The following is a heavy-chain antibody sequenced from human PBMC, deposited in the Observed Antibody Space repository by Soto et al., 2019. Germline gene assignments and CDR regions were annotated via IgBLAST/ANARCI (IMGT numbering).Heavy chain of an antibody. D-gene: IGHD7-27*01. Sequence: GGSLRLSCAASGFTFSNAWMSWVRQAPGKGLEWVGRIKSKTDGGTTDYAAPVKGRFTISRDDSKNMLYLQMNSLKTEDTAVYYCTTELGAEGGNFDYWGQGTLVTVSS. J-gene: IGHJ4*02. V-gene: IGHV3-15*01. CDR1: GFTFSNAW. CDR2: IKSKTDGGTT. CDR3: TTELGAEGGNFDY.